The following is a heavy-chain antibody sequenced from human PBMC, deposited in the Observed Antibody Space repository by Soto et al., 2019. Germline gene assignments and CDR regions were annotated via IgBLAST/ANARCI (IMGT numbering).Heavy chain of an antibody. CDR1: GFTFSSYA. V-gene: IGHV3-30-3*01. CDR3: ARESGIVVVITAQAGIFQH. CDR2: ISYDGSNK. Sequence: QVQLVESGGGVVQPGRSLRLSCAASGFTFSSYAMHWVRQAPGKGLEWVAVISYDGSNKYYADSVKGRFTISRDNSKNTLYLQMNSMRAEDTAVYYCARESGIVVVITAQAGIFQHWGQGTLVTVSS. J-gene: IGHJ1*01. D-gene: IGHD3-22*01.